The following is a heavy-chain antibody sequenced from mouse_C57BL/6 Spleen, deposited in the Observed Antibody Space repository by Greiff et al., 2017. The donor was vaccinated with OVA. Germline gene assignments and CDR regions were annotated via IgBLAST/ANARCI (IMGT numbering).Heavy chain of an antibody. J-gene: IGHJ2*01. CDR2: IYPGDGDP. Sequence: QVQLQQSGAELVKPGASVKISCKASGYAFSSYWMNWVKQRPGRGLEWIGQIYPGDGDPNYNGKFKGKATLTAEKSSRTAYLELSSLTSEDSAVYFCAREGSYFDYWGQGTTLTVSS. V-gene: IGHV1-80*01. CDR3: AREGSYFDY. CDR1: GYAFSSYW.